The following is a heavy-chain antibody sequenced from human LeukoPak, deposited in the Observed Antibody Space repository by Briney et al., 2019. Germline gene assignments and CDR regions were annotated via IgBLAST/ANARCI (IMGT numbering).Heavy chain of an antibody. J-gene: IGHJ4*02. V-gene: IGHV1-18*01. CDR2: ISAYNGNT. CDR3: AKVTPPPRMEDS. CDR1: GYTFTSYG. D-gene: IGHD1-1*01. Sequence: ASVKVSCKASGYTFTSYGISWVRQAPGQGLEWMGWISAYNGNTNYAQKLQGRVTMTTDTSTSTAYMELRSLRSDDTAVYYCAKVTPPPRMEDSWGQGTLVTVSS.